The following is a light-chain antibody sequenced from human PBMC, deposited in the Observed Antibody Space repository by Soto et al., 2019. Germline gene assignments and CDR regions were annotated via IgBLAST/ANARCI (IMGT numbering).Light chain of an antibody. CDR3: QQYNSYPWT. Sequence: DIQMTQSPSSLSASVGDRITITCRASQIIDTWLAWYQQKPGKAPKLLIYKASSLESGVPSNFSGSGSGTEFTLTISSLQPEDFATYYCQQYNSYPWTFGQGTKVDVK. CDR2: KAS. V-gene: IGKV1-5*03. J-gene: IGKJ1*01. CDR1: QIIDTW.